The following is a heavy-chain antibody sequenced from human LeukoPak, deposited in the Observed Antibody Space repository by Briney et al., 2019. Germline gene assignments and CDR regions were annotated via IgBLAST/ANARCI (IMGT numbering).Heavy chain of an antibody. D-gene: IGHD1-26*01. J-gene: IGHJ4*02. CDR1: GFTFSHYG. CDR3: AKDKGGARIYFDY. Sequence: GGSLRLSCATSGFTFSHYGMHWVRQAPGKGLEWVAFIRYDGSNKYYADSVKGRFTISRDISKNTLYLQMNSLRAEDTAVYYCAKDKGGARIYFDYWGQGTLVTVSS. CDR2: IRYDGSNK. V-gene: IGHV3-30*02.